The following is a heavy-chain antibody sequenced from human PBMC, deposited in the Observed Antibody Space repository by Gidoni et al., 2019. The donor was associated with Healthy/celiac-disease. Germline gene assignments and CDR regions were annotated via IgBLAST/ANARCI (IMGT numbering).Heavy chain of an antibody. CDR2: IDPSGSYT. J-gene: IGHJ3*02. V-gene: IGHV5-10-1*03. CDR3: ARARSSTSLGGVLGDAFDI. CDR1: GYRFSSYG. D-gene: IGHD2-2*01. Sequence: EVQLVQYGAEVKKPGESLRISCKGSGYRFSSYGNSGVRQLPGKGREWMGRIDPSGSYTNYSPSFQCHVTISADKSISTAYLQWSSLKASDTAMYYCARARSSTSLGGVLGDAFDIWGQGTMVTVSS.